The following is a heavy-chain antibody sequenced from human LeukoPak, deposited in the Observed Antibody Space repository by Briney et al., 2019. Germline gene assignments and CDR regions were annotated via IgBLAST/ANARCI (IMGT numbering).Heavy chain of an antibody. CDR3: ARDVDYYDSSGYYYLSYFDY. D-gene: IGHD3-22*01. CDR2: INWNGGST. Sequence: GGSLRLSCAASGFTFDDYGMSWVRQAPGKGLEWVSGINWNGGSTGYADSVKGRFTISRDNAKNSLYLQMNSLRAEDTALYYCARDVDYYDSSGYYYLSYFDYWGQGTLVTVSS. V-gene: IGHV3-20*04. J-gene: IGHJ4*02. CDR1: GFTFDDYG.